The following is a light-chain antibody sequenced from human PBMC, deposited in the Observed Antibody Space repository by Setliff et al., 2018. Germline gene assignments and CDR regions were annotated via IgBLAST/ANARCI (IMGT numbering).Light chain of an antibody. CDR3: CSYAGSRIWV. CDR1: SSDVGGYKY. J-gene: IGLJ3*02. V-gene: IGLV2-23*02. Sequence: QSALTQPASVSGSPGQSITISCTGTSSDVGGYKYVSWYQEHPGKAPKLMIYDVSKRPSGVSNRFPGSKSGNTASLTISGLQAEDEADYYCCSYAGSRIWVFGGGTKVTVL. CDR2: DVS.